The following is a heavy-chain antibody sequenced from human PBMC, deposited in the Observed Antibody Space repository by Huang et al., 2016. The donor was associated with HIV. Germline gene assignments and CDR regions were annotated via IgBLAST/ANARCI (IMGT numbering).Heavy chain of an antibody. CDR2: IRNDGMKK. Sequence: VQLIESGGGVVQPGKSLSLSWAPSGLILSNYGMHWVRQAPGKGVKWVAFIRNDGMKKNYADSVRGRFTVGRDNGNNTLFLQMRSLGVDDTAVYYCARGDYYDSSGYHPGYFDYWGQGILVTVSS. CDR3: ARGDYYDSSGYHPGYFDY. J-gene: IGHJ4*02. D-gene: IGHD3-22*01. V-gene: IGHV3-33*04. CDR1: GLILSNYG.